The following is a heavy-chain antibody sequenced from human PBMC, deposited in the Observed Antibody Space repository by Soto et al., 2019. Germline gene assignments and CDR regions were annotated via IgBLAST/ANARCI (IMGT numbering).Heavy chain of an antibody. CDR3: ARDRRWELGWFDS. CDR2: ISYDGSNK. CDR1: GFTFSSYA. D-gene: IGHD1-26*01. J-gene: IGHJ5*01. Sequence: QVQLVESGGGVVQPGRSRRLSCAASGFTFSSYAMHWVRQAPGKGLEWVAVISYDGSNKYYADSVKGRFTISRDNSKITLYLQMNSLRAEDTAVYYCARDRRWELGWFDSWGQGTLVTVSS. V-gene: IGHV3-30-3*01.